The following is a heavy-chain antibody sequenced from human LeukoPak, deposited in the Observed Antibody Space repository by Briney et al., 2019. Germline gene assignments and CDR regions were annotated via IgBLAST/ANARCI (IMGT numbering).Heavy chain of an antibody. CDR1: GGSISSYY. CDR3: ARSLPWVRGVINRFDY. Sequence: KPSETLCLSCTVSGGSISSYYWSWIRQPPGKGLEWVGYIYYSGSTNYNPSLKSRVTISVDTSKNQFSLKLSSVTAADTAVYYCARSLPWVRGVINRFDYWGQGTLVTVSS. V-gene: IGHV4-59*01. J-gene: IGHJ4*02. CDR2: IYYSGST. D-gene: IGHD3-10*01.